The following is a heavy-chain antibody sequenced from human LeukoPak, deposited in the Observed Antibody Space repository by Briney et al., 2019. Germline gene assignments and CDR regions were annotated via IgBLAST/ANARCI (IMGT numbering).Heavy chain of an antibody. CDR2: IYYSGST. D-gene: IGHD6-13*01. J-gene: IGHJ4*02. V-gene: IGHV4-39*01. Sequence: SETLSLTCTVSGDSISGSYYYWGWISQPPGKGLEWIGSIYYSGSTYYNPSLKSRVTISVDTSKNQFSLKLSSVTAADTAVYYCARHEVGLAAAGFDYWGQGTLVTVSS. CDR3: ARHEVGLAAAGFDY. CDR1: GDSISGSYYY.